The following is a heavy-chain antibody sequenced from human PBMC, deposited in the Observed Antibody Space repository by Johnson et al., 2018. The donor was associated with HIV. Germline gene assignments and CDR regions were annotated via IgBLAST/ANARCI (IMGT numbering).Heavy chain of an antibody. CDR3: ANSYSSSSGNNDYAFDI. V-gene: IGHV3-20*04. Sequence: VQLVESGGGLVQPGRSLRLSCAASGFTFDDYGMSWVRQAPGKGLEWVSGITWNGGSTGYADSVKGRFTISRDNAKNSLYLQMNSLRAEDTAVYYCANSYSSSSGNNDYAFDIWGQGTMVTVSS. D-gene: IGHD6-6*01. CDR2: ITWNGGST. CDR1: GFTFDDYG. J-gene: IGHJ3*02.